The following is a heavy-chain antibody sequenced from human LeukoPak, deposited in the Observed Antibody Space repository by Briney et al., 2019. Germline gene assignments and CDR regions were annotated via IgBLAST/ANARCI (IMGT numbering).Heavy chain of an antibody. CDR1: GFTVSSNY. CDR2: IYSGGST. CDR3: ARTDYGDYSVYGMDV. D-gene: IGHD4-17*01. V-gene: IGHV3-66*01. Sequence: GGSLRLSCAASGFTVSSNYMSWVRQAPGKGLEWVSVIYSGGSTYYADSVKGRCTISRDNSKNTLYLQMNSLRAEDTAVYYCARTDYGDYSVYGMDVWGQGTTVTVSS. J-gene: IGHJ6*02.